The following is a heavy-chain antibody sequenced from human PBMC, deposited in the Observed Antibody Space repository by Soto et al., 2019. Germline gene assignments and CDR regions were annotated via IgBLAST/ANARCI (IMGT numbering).Heavy chain of an antibody. CDR2: IIPIFGTP. CDR1: GGTFSSYG. V-gene: IGHV1-69*06. D-gene: IGHD3-16*01. J-gene: IGHJ6*02. Sequence: QVQLGQSGAEVKKPGSSVMVSCKASGGTFSSYGISWVRQAPGQGLEWMGGIIPIFGTPNYAQKFQGRVTITADKSTSTAYMELYSLRSEDTAVYYCAADLRLGELAYYGLDVWGQGTTVTVS. CDR3: AADLRLGELAYYGLDV.